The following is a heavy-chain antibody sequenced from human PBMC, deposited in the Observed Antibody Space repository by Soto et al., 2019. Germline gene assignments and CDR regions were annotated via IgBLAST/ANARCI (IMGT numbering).Heavy chain of an antibody. Sequence: PGGSLRLSCAASGFTFDDYAMHWVRQAPGKGLEWVSGISWNSGSIGYADSVKGRFTISRDNAKNSLYLQMNSLRAEDTALYYCAKDIANRGAAASIDPWGQGTLVTVSS. CDR2: ISWNSGSI. CDR1: GFTFDDYA. D-gene: IGHD6-13*01. CDR3: AKDIANRGAAASIDP. V-gene: IGHV3-9*01. J-gene: IGHJ5*02.